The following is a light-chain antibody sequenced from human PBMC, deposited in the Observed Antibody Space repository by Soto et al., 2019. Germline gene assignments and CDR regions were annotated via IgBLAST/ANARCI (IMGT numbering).Light chain of an antibody. J-gene: IGLJ7*01. CDR1: SSDVGGYNY. V-gene: IGLV2-14*01. CDR3: SSYTSSSTQVV. Sequence: QSALTQPASASGSPGQSITISCTGTSSDVGGYNYVSWYQQHPGKAPKLMVYDVSNRPSGVSNRFSGSKSGNTDSLTISGLQDEDEADDYCSSYTSSSTQVVFGGGTQLTVL. CDR2: DVS.